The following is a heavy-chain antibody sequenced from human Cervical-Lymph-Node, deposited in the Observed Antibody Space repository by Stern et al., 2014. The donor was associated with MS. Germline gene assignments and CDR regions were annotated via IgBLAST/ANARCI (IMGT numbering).Heavy chain of an antibody. CDR3: ARVFGDFDY. V-gene: IGHV1-18*01. J-gene: IGHJ4*02. D-gene: IGHD3-10*02. CDR1: GYTFTTYG. CDR2: IHTFSGKT. Sequence: VQLVESGSEVRKPGASVTVSCTTSGYTFTTYGLSWVRQVPGQGPEWMGWIHTFSGKTDYARSLQDRVTMTTNTSTSTVYLEVRSLTSEDTAVYYCARVFGDFDYWGQGTLVTVSS.